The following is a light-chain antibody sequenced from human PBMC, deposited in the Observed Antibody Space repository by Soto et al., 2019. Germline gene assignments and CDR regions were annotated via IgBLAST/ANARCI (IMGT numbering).Light chain of an antibody. CDR1: QSVSNN. CDR3: QQYNNWPYT. V-gene: IGKV3-15*01. Sequence: EIVMTQSPATLSVSPGERATLSYRASQSVSNNLAWYLQKPGQAPRLLIYGASTRATGIPARFSGGGSGTEFTLTISSLQSEDFAVYFCQQYNNWPYTFGQGTKLEI. J-gene: IGKJ2*01. CDR2: GAS.